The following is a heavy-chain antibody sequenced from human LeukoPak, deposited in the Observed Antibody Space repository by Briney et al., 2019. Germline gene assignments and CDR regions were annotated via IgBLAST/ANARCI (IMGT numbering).Heavy chain of an antibody. CDR2: IYYSGAT. V-gene: IGHV4-59*12. Sequence: SETLSLTCTVSGASNSSSYWIWVRQPPGKGLEWIARIYYSGATNCNPSFQSRVTISLDTSKNQFSLEMSSVTAADTAVYYCARGRGARSSRWYNWFDPWGQGTLVTVSS. J-gene: IGHJ5*02. CDR1: GASNSSSY. D-gene: IGHD6-13*01. CDR3: ARGRGARSSRWYNWFDP.